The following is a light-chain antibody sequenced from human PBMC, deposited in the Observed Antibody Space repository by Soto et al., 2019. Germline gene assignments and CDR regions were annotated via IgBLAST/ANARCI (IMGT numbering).Light chain of an antibody. Sequence: EIVLTQSPATLSLSPGERATLSCRASQSVSNYLAWYQQKPGQAPRLLIYDASSRATGIPARFSGSGSRTDFTLTVSSLEPDGVAVYYCQQRSNWLFGGGTKVEIK. J-gene: IGKJ4*01. V-gene: IGKV3-11*01. CDR3: QQRSNWL. CDR1: QSVSNY. CDR2: DAS.